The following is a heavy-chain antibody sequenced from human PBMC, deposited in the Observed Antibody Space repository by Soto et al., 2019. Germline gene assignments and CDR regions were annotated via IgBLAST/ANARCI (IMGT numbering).Heavy chain of an antibody. CDR2: INHSGST. D-gene: IGHD3-16*02. V-gene: IGHV4-34*01. Sequence: QVQLQQWGAGLLKPSETLSLTCAVYGGSFSGYYWSWIRQPPGKGLEWIGEINHSGSTNYNPSLKSRVTRSVDTSKNQFSLKLSSVTAADTAVYYCARGPTYYDYIWGSYRSVAFDYWGQGTLVTVSS. CDR3: ARGPTYYDYIWGSYRSVAFDY. CDR1: GGSFSGYY. J-gene: IGHJ4*02.